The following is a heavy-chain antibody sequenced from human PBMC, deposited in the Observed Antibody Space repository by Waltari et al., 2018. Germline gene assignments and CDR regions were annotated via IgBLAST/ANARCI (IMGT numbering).Heavy chain of an antibody. V-gene: IGHV3-23*01. CDR1: GFTFNNFA. CDR3: AGSLGWFDP. J-gene: IGHJ5*02. Sequence: VQLLESGGGLVQPGGSLRLSCAASGFTFNNFAMNWVRQAPGEGRGWVSAVGGGGRNTYSADAVGGRFTISRDNSKNTLYLQMTSLRAEDTAVYYCAGSLGWFDPWGQGTLVTVSS. CDR2: VGGGGRNT.